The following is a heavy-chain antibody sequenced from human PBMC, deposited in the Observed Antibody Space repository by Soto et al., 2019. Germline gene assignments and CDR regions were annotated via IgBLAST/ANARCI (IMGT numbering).Heavy chain of an antibody. CDR3: ASFGGATSDYYYGMDV. V-gene: IGHV4-4*02. Sequence: KTSETLSLTCAVSGGSISSSNWWSWVRQPPGKGLEWIGEIYHSGSTNYNPSLKSRVTISVDKSKNQFSLKLSSVTAADTAVYYCASFGGATSDYYYGMDVWGQGTTVTVS. J-gene: IGHJ6*02. CDR2: IYHSGST. CDR1: GGSISSSNW. D-gene: IGHD1-26*01.